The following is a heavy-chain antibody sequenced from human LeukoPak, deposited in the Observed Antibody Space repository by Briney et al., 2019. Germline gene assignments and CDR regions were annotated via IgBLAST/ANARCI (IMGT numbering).Heavy chain of an antibody. Sequence: SETLSLTCTVPGGSVTSYYWSWTRQPPGRGLEWIGNIFYSGRTTYNPSLQSRVSISVDTSRNQFSLKLSSVTAADTAVYYCARGRGNSAGGSGYYFDYWGQGTLVTVSS. CDR1: GGSVTSYY. V-gene: IGHV4-59*02. D-gene: IGHD4-23*01. CDR2: IFYSGRT. CDR3: ARGRGNSAGGSGYYFDY. J-gene: IGHJ4*02.